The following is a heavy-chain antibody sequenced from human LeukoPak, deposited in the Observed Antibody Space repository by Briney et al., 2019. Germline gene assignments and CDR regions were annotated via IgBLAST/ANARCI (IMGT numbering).Heavy chain of an antibody. D-gene: IGHD6-19*01. CDR1: GYSFSTFG. Sequence: GASVKVSCKASGYSFSTFGLTWVRQAPGQGLEWMGWISPYDDSTAYGQKFEGRVTMTRDTSTNTAYMELRSLTSDDTALYYCAKVDPPIAVGAPGDAFDLWGQGTMVIVSS. CDR3: AKVDPPIAVGAPGDAFDL. CDR2: ISPYDDST. J-gene: IGHJ3*01. V-gene: IGHV1-18*01.